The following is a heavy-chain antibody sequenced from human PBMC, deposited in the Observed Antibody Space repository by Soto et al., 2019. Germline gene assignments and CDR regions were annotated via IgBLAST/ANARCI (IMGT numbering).Heavy chain of an antibody. CDR3: ARHKDYGDYLSYYYYYGMDV. V-gene: IGHV4-39*01. CDR2: IYYSGST. J-gene: IGHJ6*02. D-gene: IGHD4-17*01. CDR1: GGSISSSSYY. Sequence: SETLSLTCTVSGGSISSSSYYWGWIRQPPGKGLEWIGSIYYSGSTYYNPSLKSRVTISVDTSKNQFSLKLSSVTAADTAVYYCARHKDYGDYLSYYYYYGMDVWGQGTTVTV.